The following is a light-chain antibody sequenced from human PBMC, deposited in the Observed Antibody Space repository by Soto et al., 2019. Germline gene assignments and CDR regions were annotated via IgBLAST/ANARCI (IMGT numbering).Light chain of an antibody. V-gene: IGLV2-11*01. CDR1: SSDVGGYNY. J-gene: IGLJ3*02. CDR3: CSYAGSYTV. Sequence: QSVLTQPRSVSGSPGQSVTISCTGTSSDVGGYNYVSWYQQHPGKAPKLMIYDVSKRPSGAPDRFSGSKSGNTASLTISGLQAEDEADYYCCSYAGSYTVFGGGTKVTV. CDR2: DVS.